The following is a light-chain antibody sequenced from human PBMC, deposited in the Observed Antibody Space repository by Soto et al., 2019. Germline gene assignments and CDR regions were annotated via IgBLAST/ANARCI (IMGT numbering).Light chain of an antibody. CDR1: QTISSY. CDR2: DTS. CDR3: HQRSNWPLT. Sequence: DIVLTQSPGTLYLSPGERATLSCRASQTISSYLAWYQHKPGQAPRLLIYDTSNRATGIPARFSGSGSGTDFTLTISSLEPEDFAVYYCHQRSNWPLTFGGGTKVDIK. V-gene: IGKV3-11*01. J-gene: IGKJ4*01.